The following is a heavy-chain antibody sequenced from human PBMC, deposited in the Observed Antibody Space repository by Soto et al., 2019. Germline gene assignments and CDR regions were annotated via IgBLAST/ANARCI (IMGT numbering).Heavy chain of an antibody. Sequence: EVQLVESGGGLVKPGRSLRLSCTASGFTFGDYAMSWFRQAPGKELEWVGFIRSKAYGGTTEYAASVKGRFTISRDDSKSIAYLQMNSLKTEDTAVYYCTRDQDDFWSGRDAFDIWGQGTMVTVSS. D-gene: IGHD3-3*01. CDR2: IRSKAYGGTT. CDR3: TRDQDDFWSGRDAFDI. CDR1: GFTFGDYA. V-gene: IGHV3-49*05. J-gene: IGHJ3*02.